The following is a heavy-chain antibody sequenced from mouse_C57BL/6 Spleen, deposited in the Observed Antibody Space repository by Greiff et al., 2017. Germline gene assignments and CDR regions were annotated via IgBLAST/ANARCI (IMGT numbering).Heavy chain of an antibody. Sequence: VKLQESGPELVKPGASVKISCKASGYAFSSSWMNWVKQRPGKGLEWIGRIYPGDGDTNYNGKFKGKATLTADKSSSTAYMQLSSLTSEDSAVYFCARSYYYDPYYFDYWGQGTTLTVSS. J-gene: IGHJ2*01. D-gene: IGHD1-1*01. CDR3: ARSYYYDPYYFDY. CDR1: GYAFSSSW. V-gene: IGHV1-82*01. CDR2: IYPGDGDT.